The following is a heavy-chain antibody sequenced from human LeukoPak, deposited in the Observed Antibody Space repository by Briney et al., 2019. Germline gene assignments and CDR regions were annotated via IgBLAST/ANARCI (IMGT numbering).Heavy chain of an antibody. V-gene: IGHV1-69*13. Sequence: SVKVSCKASGGTFSSYAISWVRQAPGQGLEWMGGIIPIFGTANYAQKFQGRVTITADESTSTAYMELSSLRSEDTAVYYCARDKGGSGSYYISGTLDYWGQGTLVTVSS. CDR1: GGTFSSYA. D-gene: IGHD3-10*01. CDR2: IIPIFGTA. J-gene: IGHJ4*02. CDR3: ARDKGGSGSYYISGTLDY.